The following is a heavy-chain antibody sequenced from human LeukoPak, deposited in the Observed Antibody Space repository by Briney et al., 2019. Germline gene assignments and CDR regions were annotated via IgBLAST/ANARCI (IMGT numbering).Heavy chain of an antibody. Sequence: SETLSLTCAVSGGSISSGGYSWSWIRQPPGKGLEWIGYIYHSGSTYYNPSLKSRVTLSVDRSKNQFSLKLSSVTAADTAVYYCARERAVAYFDYWGQGTLVTVSS. D-gene: IGHD6-19*01. V-gene: IGHV4-30-2*01. CDR2: IYHSGST. CDR3: ARERAVAYFDY. CDR1: GGSISSGGYS. J-gene: IGHJ4*02.